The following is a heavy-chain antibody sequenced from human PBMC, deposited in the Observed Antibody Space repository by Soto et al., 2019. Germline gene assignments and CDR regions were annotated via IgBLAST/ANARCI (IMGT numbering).Heavy chain of an antibody. CDR3: ARHYGYYSHYMDV. V-gene: IGHV4-59*08. J-gene: IGHJ6*03. Sequence: SETLSLTCTVSGGSISNYYWSWTRQPPGKGLEWIGYFYYTGITNYNPSLKSRISISVDTSNNQFSLKLNSVTAADTAVYYCARHYGYYSHYMDVWTKGTTVTVSS. CDR2: FYYTGIT. D-gene: IGHD3-10*01. CDR1: GGSISNYY.